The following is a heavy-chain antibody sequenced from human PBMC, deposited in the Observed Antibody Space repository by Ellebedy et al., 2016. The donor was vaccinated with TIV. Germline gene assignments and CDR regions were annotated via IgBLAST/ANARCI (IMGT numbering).Heavy chain of an antibody. V-gene: IGHV1-18*01. CDR3: AVGVYYDSSGSNAFDI. Sequence: AASVKVSCKASGYTFTSYGISWVRPAPGHGLEWMGWLSAYNGNTNYAQKLQGRVTMTTDTSTSTAYMELRSLRSDDTAVYYCAVGVYYDSSGSNAFDIWGQGTMVTVSS. J-gene: IGHJ3*02. CDR2: LSAYNGNT. CDR1: GYTFTSYG. D-gene: IGHD3-22*01.